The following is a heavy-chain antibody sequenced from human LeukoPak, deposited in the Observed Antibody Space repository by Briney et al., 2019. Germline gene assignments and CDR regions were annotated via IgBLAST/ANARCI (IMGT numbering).Heavy chain of an antibody. Sequence: SETLSLTCTVSGGSISRSSYYWGWIRQPPGKGLEWIGSIYYSGSTYYNPSLKSRVTISVDTSKNQFSLKLSSVTAADTAVYYCARDYDYVWGSYRIVATYFDYWGQGTLVTVSS. D-gene: IGHD3-16*02. J-gene: IGHJ4*02. CDR2: IYYSGST. CDR1: GGSISRSSYY. CDR3: ARDYDYVWGSYRIVATYFDY. V-gene: IGHV4-39*07.